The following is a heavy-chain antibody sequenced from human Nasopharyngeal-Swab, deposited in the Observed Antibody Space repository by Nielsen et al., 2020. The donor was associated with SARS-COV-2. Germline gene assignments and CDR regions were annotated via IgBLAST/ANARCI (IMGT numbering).Heavy chain of an antibody. V-gene: IGHV4-61*02. Sequence: SETLSLTCTVSGGSISSGSYYWSWIRQPAGKGLEWIGRIYTSGSTNYNPSLKSRVTISVDTSKNQFSLKLSSVTAADTAVYYCARPAGGDFAPLGFDYWGQGTLVTVSS. J-gene: IGHJ4*02. CDR3: ARPAGGDFAPLGFDY. D-gene: IGHD3-16*01. CDR1: GGSISSGSYY. CDR2: IYTSGST.